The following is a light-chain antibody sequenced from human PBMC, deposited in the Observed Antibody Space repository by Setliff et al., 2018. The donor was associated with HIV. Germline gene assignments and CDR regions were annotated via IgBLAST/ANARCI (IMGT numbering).Light chain of an antibody. J-gene: IGLJ1*01. Sequence: QSALAQPASVSGSPGQSITISCTGTTNDVVFYNRVSWYQQPPGNAPKLIIYEVTNRPSGVSDRFSGSKSGNSASLTISWLQAEDEADYYCISYTTGATPYVFGTGTKVTVL. V-gene: IGLV2-14*01. CDR2: EVT. CDR1: TNDVVFYNR. CDR3: ISYTTGATPYV.